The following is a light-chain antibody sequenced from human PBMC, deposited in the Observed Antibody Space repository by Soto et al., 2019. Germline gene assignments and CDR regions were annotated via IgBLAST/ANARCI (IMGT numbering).Light chain of an antibody. CDR3: SSYTSSSTPYV. V-gene: IGLV2-14*01. CDR2: DVS. Sequence: QSALTQPASVSGSPRQSITISCTGTSTDVGGYTYVSWYQQHPGKAPKLMMYDVSNRPSGVSNRFSGSKSGNTASLTISGLQADDEADYYCSSYTSSSTPYVFGTGTKLTVL. J-gene: IGLJ1*01. CDR1: STDVGGYTY.